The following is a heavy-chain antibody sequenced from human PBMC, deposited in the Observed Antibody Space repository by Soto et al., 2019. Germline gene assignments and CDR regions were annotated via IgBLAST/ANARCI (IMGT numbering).Heavy chain of an antibody. V-gene: IGHV3-23*01. CDR1: GFTFSTYA. Sequence: EVQLLESGGDLVQPGGSLRLSCAASGFTFSTYAMSWVRQAPGKGLEWVSAITSSGETYYADSVKGRFATSRDNSKNTLYVQMNSLRAEDTAVYYCAKGRTSGWYEWDYWGQGDLVSVSS. J-gene: IGHJ4*02. D-gene: IGHD6-19*01. CDR3: AKGRTSGWYEWDY. CDR2: ITSSGET.